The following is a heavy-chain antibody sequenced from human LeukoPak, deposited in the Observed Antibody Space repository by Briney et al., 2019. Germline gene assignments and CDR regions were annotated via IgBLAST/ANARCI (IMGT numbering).Heavy chain of an antibody. Sequence: SETLCLTCTVSGGSISTYYWSGIRQPPGKGLEWIGYIYYSGSTNYNPSLKSRVTISVDTSKNQFSLKLSSVTAADTAVYYCARSASPYSSSSDYYSFDYWGQGTLVTVSS. J-gene: IGHJ4*02. CDR1: GGSISTYY. CDR2: IYYSGST. CDR3: ARSASPYSSSSDYYSFDY. D-gene: IGHD6-13*01. V-gene: IGHV4-59*01.